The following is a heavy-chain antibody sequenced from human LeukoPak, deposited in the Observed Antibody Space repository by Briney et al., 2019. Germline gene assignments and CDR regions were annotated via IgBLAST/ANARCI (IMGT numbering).Heavy chain of an antibody. CDR2: IYYSGST. CDR3: ASLRKAAAAGSYYFDY. CDR1: GGSISSSSYY. Sequence: PSETLSLTCTVSGGSISSSSYYWGWIRQPPGKGLEWIGSIYYSGSTYYNPSLKSRVTISVDTSKNQFSLKLSSVTAADTAVYYCASLRKAAAAGSYYFDYWGQGTLVTVSS. J-gene: IGHJ4*02. D-gene: IGHD6-13*01. V-gene: IGHV4-39*07.